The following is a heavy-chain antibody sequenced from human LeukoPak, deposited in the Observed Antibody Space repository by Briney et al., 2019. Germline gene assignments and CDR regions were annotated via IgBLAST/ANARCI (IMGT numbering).Heavy chain of an antibody. CDR1: GFTFSSYW. CDR3: ARTDCSSSSCYGPYHYYYGMDV. Sequence: SGGSLRLSCAASGFTFSSYWMHWVRQAPGKGLVWVSRIDSDGSTTSYADSVKGRFTISRDNAKNTLYLQMNSLRAEDTAVYYCARTDCSSSSCYGPYHYYYGMDVWGPGTTVTVSS. J-gene: IGHJ6*02. V-gene: IGHV3-74*01. D-gene: IGHD2-2*01. CDR2: IDSDGSTT.